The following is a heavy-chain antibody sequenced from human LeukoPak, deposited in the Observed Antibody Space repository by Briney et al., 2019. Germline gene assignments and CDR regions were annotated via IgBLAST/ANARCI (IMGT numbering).Heavy chain of an antibody. J-gene: IGHJ4*02. V-gene: IGHV4-59*01. D-gene: IGHD1-26*01. CDR2: IYYSGST. CDR3: ARDLGAGHYFDY. Sequence: PSETLSLTCTVSGGSISSYYWSWIRQPPGKGLEWIGYIYYSGSTNYNPSLKSRVTISVDTSKNQFSLKLSSVTAADTAVYYCARDLGAGHYFDYWGQGTLVTVSS. CDR1: GGSISSYY.